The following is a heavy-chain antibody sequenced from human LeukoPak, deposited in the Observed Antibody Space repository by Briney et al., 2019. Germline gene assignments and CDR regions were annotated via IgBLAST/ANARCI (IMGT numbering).Heavy chain of an antibody. CDR2: INPNNGGT. J-gene: IGHJ4*02. V-gene: IGHV1-2*02. CDR1: GYAFTDYY. CDR3: ARGLGYSYGYGY. D-gene: IGHD5-18*01. Sequence: GASVKGSCKASGYAFTDYYMHWVRQAPGQGLEWMGWINPNNGGTSYAQKFQGRVTMTRNTSISTAYMELSSLRSEDTAVYYCARGLGYSYGYGYWGQGTLVTVSS.